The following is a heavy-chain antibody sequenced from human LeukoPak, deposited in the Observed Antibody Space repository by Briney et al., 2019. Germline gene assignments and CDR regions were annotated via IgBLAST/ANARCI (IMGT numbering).Heavy chain of an antibody. CDR1: GGSIRSSY. D-gene: IGHD1-14*01. Sequence: SETLSLTCTVSGGSIRSSYWSWLRQPPGKGLEWIGYIYNSGITNYNPSLKSRITISLDTSKNQFSLEVSSVTAADTAVYYCARNQIGRDIFDIWGQGTMVTVSS. J-gene: IGHJ3*02. V-gene: IGHV4-59*01. CDR3: ARNQIGRDIFDI. CDR2: IYNSGIT.